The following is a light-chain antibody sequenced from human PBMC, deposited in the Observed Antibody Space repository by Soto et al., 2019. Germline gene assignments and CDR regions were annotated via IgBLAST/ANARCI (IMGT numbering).Light chain of an antibody. CDR1: QGISNY. J-gene: IGKJ4*01. CDR2: AAS. V-gene: IGKV1-27*01. Sequence: DIQMTQSPSSLSASVGDRVTITCRASQGISNYLAWYQQKPGKVPKLLIYAASTLQSGVPSRLSGSGSGTDFTLTISSLQPEDVATYYCQKYNSAPPVTFGGGTKVEIK. CDR3: QKYNSAPPVT.